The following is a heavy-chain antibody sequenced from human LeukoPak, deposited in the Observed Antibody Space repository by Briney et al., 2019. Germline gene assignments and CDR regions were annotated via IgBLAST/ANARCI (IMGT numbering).Heavy chain of an antibody. CDR3: ARYGRYRAFDI. Sequence: PGGSLRLSCAASGFTFSSYSMNWVRQAPGKGLEWVSSISSNSYYIYHADSVEGRFTISRDNAKNSLYLQMNSPRAEDTAVYYCARYGRYRAFDIWGPGTVVTVSS. J-gene: IGHJ3*02. V-gene: IGHV3-21*01. D-gene: IGHD1-26*01. CDR1: GFTFSSYS. CDR2: ISSNSYYI.